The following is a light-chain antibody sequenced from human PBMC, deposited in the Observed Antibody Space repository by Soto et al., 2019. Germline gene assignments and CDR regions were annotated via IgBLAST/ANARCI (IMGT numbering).Light chain of an antibody. Sequence: QSVLTQPPSVSAAPGQKVTISCSGSSSNIGNNYVSWYQQLPGTAPKLLIYENNKRPSGIPDRFSGSKSGTSATLGITGLQTGDEADFYCGTWDSTPSAGVFGPGTKVTV. CDR3: GTWDSTPSAGV. CDR1: SSNIGNNY. CDR2: ENN. J-gene: IGLJ1*01. V-gene: IGLV1-51*01.